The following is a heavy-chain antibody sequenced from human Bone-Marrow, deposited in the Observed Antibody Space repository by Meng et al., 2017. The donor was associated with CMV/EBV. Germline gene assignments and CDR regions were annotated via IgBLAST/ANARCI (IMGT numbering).Heavy chain of an antibody. J-gene: IGHJ6*02. CDR1: EYTFSGYY. CDR3: ARTADCSSTSCFTYYYYGMDV. D-gene: IGHD2-2*01. CDR2: INPNSGST. V-gene: IGHV1-2*02. Sequence: ASVKVSCKAAEYTFSGYYMHWVRQAPGQGLEWMGWINPNSGSTNYAQKFQGRVTMTRDTSISTAYMELSRLRSDDTAVYYCARTADCSSTSCFTYYYYGMDVWGQGTTVTVSS.